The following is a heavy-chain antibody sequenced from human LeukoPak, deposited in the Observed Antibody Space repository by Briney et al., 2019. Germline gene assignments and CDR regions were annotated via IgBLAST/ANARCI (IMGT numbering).Heavy chain of an antibody. J-gene: IGHJ6*02. CDR2: INPNSGGT. V-gene: IGHV1-2*02. CDR3: ASTVLLWFGELLDSYCYGMDV. Sequence: ASVKVSCKASGYTFTGYYMHWVRQAPGQGLEWMGWINPNSGGTNYAQKFQGRVTMTRDTSISTAYMELSRLRSDDTAVYYCASTVLLWFGELLDSYCYGMDVWGQGTTVTVSS. D-gene: IGHD3-10*01. CDR1: GYTFTGYY.